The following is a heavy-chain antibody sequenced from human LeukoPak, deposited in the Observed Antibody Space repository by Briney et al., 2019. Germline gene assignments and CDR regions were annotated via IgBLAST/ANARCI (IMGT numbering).Heavy chain of an antibody. CDR1: GGTFSSYA. CDR3: ARDRVEYYDSSGYHEFDY. CDR2: IIPIFGTA. D-gene: IGHD3-22*01. V-gene: IGHV1-69*05. J-gene: IGHJ4*02. Sequence: ASVKVSCKASGGTFSSYAIHWVRQAPGQGLEWMGGIIPIFGTANYAQKFQGRVTITTDESTSTAYIELSSLRSEDTAVYYCARDRVEYYDSSGYHEFDYWGQGTLVTVSS.